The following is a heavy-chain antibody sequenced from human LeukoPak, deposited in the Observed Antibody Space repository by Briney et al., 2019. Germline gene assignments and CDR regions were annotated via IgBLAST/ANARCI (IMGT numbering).Heavy chain of an antibody. J-gene: IGHJ6*04. CDR1: GGSISNYY. D-gene: IGHD3-3*01. CDR2: IYYSGST. Sequence: SETLSLTCTVSGGSISNYYWSWIRQPPGRGLEWIGYIYYSGSTNYNPSLKSRVTISVDTSKNQFSLKLSSVTAADMAVYYCARHSGLRSPLGVGGKGTTVTVSS. CDR3: ARHSGLRSPLGV. V-gene: IGHV4-59*08.